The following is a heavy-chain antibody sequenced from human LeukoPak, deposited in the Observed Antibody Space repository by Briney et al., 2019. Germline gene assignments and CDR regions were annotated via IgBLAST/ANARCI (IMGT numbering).Heavy chain of an antibody. CDR2: ISYDGSNK. V-gene: IGHV3-30-3*01. J-gene: IGHJ4*02. Sequence: GRSLRLSCAASGFTFSSYAMHWVRQAPGKGLEWVAVISYDGSNKYYADPVKGRFTISRDNPKNTLYLQMNSLRAEDTAVCYCAREYSSSWYIMGDYWGQGTLVTVSS. CDR1: GFTFSSYA. CDR3: AREYSSSWYIMGDY. D-gene: IGHD6-13*01.